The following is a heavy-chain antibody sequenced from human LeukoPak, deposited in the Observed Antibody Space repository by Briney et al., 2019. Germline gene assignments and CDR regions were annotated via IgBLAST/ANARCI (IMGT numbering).Heavy chain of an antibody. V-gene: IGHV3-23*01. CDR3: ARENYYDSSGYSY. CDR2: ISGSGGST. CDR1: GFTFSSYA. D-gene: IGHD3-22*01. Sequence: GGSLRLSCAASGFTFSSYAMSWVRQAPGKGLEWVSAISGSGGSTYYADSVKGRFTISRHNSKNTLYLQMNSLRAEDTAVYYCARENYYDSSGYSYWGQGTLVTVSS. J-gene: IGHJ4*02.